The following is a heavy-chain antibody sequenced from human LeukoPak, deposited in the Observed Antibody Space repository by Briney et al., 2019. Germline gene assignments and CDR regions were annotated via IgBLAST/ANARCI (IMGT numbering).Heavy chain of an antibody. J-gene: IGHJ3*02. CDR2: IYYSGST. V-gene: IGHV4-59*01. Sequence: SSDTLSLTCTVSGGSISSYYWSWIRQPPGKGLEWIGYIYYSGSTNYNPSLKSRVTISVDTSKKQFSLKLSSVTAADTAVYYCARDQIPAAGRGAFDIWGQGTMVTVSS. CDR1: GGSISSYY. D-gene: IGHD6-13*01. CDR3: ARDQIPAAGRGAFDI.